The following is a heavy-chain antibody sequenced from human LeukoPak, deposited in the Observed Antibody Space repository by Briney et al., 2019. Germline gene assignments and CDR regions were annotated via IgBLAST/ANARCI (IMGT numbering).Heavy chain of an antibody. CDR3: ARDSRLGEFDP. J-gene: IGHJ5*02. D-gene: IGHD3-16*01. Sequence: ASVKVSCKASGGTFSSYAISWVRQAPGQGLEWMGGIIPIFGTANYAQKLQGRVTMATDTSTSTAYMELWSLRSDDTAVYYCARDSRLGEFDPWGQGTLVTVSS. CDR2: IIPIFGTA. CDR1: GGTFSSYA. V-gene: IGHV1-69*05.